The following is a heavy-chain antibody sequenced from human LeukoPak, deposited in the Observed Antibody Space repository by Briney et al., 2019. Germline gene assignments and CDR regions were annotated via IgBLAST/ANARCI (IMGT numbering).Heavy chain of an antibody. D-gene: IGHD1-26*01. CDR3: ASGRAGATWFPA. CDR2: INPSGGST. J-gene: IGHJ4*02. V-gene: IGHV1-46*01. Sequence: GASVKVSCKASGYTFTSYYMHWVRQAPGQGLEWMGIINPSGGSTSYAQKFQGRVTMTRDTSKNQFSLKLSSVIAADTAVYFCASGRAGATWFPAWGQGTLVTVSS. CDR1: GYTFTSYY.